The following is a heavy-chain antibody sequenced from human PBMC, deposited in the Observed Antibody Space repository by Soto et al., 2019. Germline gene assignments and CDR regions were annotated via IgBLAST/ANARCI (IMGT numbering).Heavy chain of an antibody. CDR3: TKVGSRYWEAYDY. J-gene: IGHJ4*02. CDR1: GLIVSDAW. V-gene: IGHV3-15*07. D-gene: IGHD3-22*01. CDR2: IKDKSSGGTT. Sequence: GGSLRLSCAASGLIVSDAWMNWVRQAPGKGLEWVGHIKDKSSGGTTDYAAPVKGRFTISIDESKNTLYLQMSSLRTEDAAVYFCTKVGSRYWEAYDYWGQGALVTVSS.